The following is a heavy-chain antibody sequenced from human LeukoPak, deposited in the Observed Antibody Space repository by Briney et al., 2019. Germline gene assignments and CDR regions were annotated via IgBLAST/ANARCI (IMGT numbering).Heavy chain of an antibody. CDR2: IIPIFGTA. D-gene: IGHD1-26*01. CDR1: GGTFSSYA. CDR3: ARGGIVGATTNDY. V-gene: IGHV1-69*13. Sequence: LVKVSCKASGGTFSSYAISWVRQAPGQGLEWMGGIIPIFGTANYAQKFQGRVTITGDESTSTAYMELSSLRSEDTAVYYCARGGIVGATTNDYWGQGTLVTVSS. J-gene: IGHJ4*02.